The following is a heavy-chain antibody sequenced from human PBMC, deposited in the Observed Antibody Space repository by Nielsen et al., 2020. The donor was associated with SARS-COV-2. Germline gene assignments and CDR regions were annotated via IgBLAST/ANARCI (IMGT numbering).Heavy chain of an antibody. Sequence: GGSLRLSCAASGFTFDDYAMHWVRQAPGKGLEWVSGISWNSGSIGYADSVKGRFTISRDNAKNSLYLHMSNLRVDDTAVYYCVRIPRGVEEDVWGKGTTVTVSS. CDR2: ISWNSGSI. J-gene: IGHJ6*04. D-gene: IGHD3-10*01. CDR3: VRIPRGVEEDV. V-gene: IGHV3-9*01. CDR1: GFTFDDYA.